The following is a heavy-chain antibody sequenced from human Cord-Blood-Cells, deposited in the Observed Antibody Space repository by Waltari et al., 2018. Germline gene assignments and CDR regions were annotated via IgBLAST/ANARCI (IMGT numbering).Heavy chain of an antibody. CDR1: GYTFTGYY. Sequence: QVQLVQSGAEVKKPGASVKVSCQASGYTFTGYYMPWVRQAPGQGLEWMGWINPNSGGTNYAQKFQGWVTMTRDTSISTAYMELSRLRSDDTAVYYCARDASVRGAEFDYWGQGTLVTVSS. CDR3: ARDASVRGAEFDY. J-gene: IGHJ4*02. D-gene: IGHD1-26*01. CDR2: INPNSGGT. V-gene: IGHV1-2*04.